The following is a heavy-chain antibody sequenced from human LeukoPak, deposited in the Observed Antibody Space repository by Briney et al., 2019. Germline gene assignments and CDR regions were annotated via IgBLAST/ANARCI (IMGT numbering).Heavy chain of an antibody. CDR3: ARGDAIAVAASFDY. J-gene: IGHJ4*02. CDR1: GYTFTGYY. Sequence: ASVKVSCKASGYTFTGYYMHWVRQAPGQGLEWMGIINPSGGSTSYAQKLQGRVTMTTDTSTSTAYMELRSLRSDDTAVYYCARGDAIAVAASFDYWGQGTLVTVSS. V-gene: IGHV1-46*01. D-gene: IGHD6-19*01. CDR2: INPSGGST.